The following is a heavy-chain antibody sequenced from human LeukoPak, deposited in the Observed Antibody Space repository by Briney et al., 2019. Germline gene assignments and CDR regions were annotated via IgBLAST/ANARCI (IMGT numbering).Heavy chain of an antibody. CDR2: MNPNSGNT. V-gene: IGHV1-8*02. J-gene: IGHJ4*02. Sequence: ASVKVSCKASGYIFTSNYIHWVRQATGQGLEWMGWMNPNSGNTGYAQKFQGRVTMTRNTSISTAYMELSSLRSEDTAVYYCARVKGSGSYRDYWGQGTLVTVSS. CDR1: GYIFTSNY. CDR3: ARVKGSGSYRDY. D-gene: IGHD3-10*01.